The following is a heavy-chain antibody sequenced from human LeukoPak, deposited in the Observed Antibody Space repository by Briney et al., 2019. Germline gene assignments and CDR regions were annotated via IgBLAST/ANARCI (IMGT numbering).Heavy chain of an antibody. Sequence: GGSLRLSCAASGFTFSSYAMSWVRKAPGKGLDWASAISGSGGSTYYADSVKGRFTISRDNSKNTLYLQMNSLRAEDTAVYYCAKDRQLTMVRGATNDYWGQGTLVTVSS. J-gene: IGHJ4*02. CDR3: AKDRQLTMVRGATNDY. D-gene: IGHD3-10*01. V-gene: IGHV3-23*01. CDR2: ISGSGGST. CDR1: GFTFSSYA.